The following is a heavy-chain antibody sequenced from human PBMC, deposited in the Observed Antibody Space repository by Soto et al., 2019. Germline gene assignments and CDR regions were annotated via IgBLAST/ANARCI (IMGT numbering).Heavy chain of an antibody. Sequence: PGESLKISCKGSGYSFTSYWIGWVRQMPGKGLEWMGIIYPGDSDTRYSPSFQGQVTISADKSISTAYLQWSSLKASDTAMFYFARQAARPKHYYYYYGMDVWGQGTTVTVSS. V-gene: IGHV5-51*01. CDR3: ARQAARPKHYYYYYGMDV. J-gene: IGHJ6*02. CDR1: GYSFTSYW. CDR2: IYPGDSDT. D-gene: IGHD6-6*01.